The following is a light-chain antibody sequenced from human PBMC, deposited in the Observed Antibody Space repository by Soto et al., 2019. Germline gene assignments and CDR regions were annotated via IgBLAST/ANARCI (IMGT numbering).Light chain of an antibody. CDR1: SGNIASSY. CDR2: EDN. Sequence: LTQPASVSGSPGLSITISCTRSSGNIASSYVQWYQHRPGSAPTTVIYEDNQRPSGVPDRFSGSIDSSSNSASLTISGLKTEDEADYYCQSYDSSTPVVFGGGTKVTVL. CDR3: QSYDSSTPVV. J-gene: IGLJ2*01. V-gene: IGLV6-57*03.